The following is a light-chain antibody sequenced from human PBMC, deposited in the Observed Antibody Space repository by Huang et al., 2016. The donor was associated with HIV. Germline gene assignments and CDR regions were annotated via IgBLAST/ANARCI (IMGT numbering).Light chain of an antibody. V-gene: IGKV1-39*01. CDR2: ATS. CDR3: QQSYSFPRT. J-gene: IGKJ2*01. Sequence: DIQMTQSPSSLYASVGDRVTISCRPSQSISAYLNWYQHRPWRAPKRLIYATSDLQGGVPSRFSGSRSGTQCTLTISSLQPEDFATYYCQQSYSFPRTFGQGTKLDIK. CDR1: QSISAY.